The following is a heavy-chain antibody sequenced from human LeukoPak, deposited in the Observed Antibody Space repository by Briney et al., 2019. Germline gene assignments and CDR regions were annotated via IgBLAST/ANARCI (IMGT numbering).Heavy chain of an antibody. CDR1: GGTFSSYA. V-gene: IGHV1-69*13. CDR2: IIPIFGTA. Sequence: GASVRVSCKASGGTFSSYAISWVRQAPGQGLEWMGGIIPIFGTANYAQKFQGRVTITADESTSTAYMELSSLRSEDTAVYYCARDSNPYGSGSYYDYWGQGTLVTVSS. D-gene: IGHD3-10*01. CDR3: ARDSNPYGSGSYYDY. J-gene: IGHJ4*02.